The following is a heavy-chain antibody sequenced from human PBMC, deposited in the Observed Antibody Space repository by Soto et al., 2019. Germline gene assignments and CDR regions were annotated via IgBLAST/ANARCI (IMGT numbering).Heavy chain of an antibody. V-gene: IGHV3-9*01. CDR1: GCTFGDYS. Sequence: EVQLVESGGGLVKPGRSLRLACEASGCTFGDYSMSWVRQAPGKGLEWVSGISCNSGRIDYADSVKGRFTIARDNAKKALYLLMNSLRGEHTAFYYGARGIRAYSRGWSGFDVWGQGTMVTVSS. D-gene: IGHD6-19*01. CDR2: ISCNSGRI. J-gene: IGHJ4*01. CDR3: ARGIRAYSRGWSGFDV.